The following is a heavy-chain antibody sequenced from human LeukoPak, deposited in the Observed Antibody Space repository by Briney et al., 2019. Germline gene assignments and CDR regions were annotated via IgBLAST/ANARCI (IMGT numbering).Heavy chain of an antibody. V-gene: IGHV3-74*01. J-gene: IGHJ2*01. CDR1: GFIFSSYW. CDR2: INSDGSST. CDR3: ARGVAGTWYFDL. D-gene: IGHD6-19*01. Sequence: RGSLRLSCAASGFIFSSYWMHWVRQAPGKGLVWVSHINSDGSSTSYADSVKGRFTISRDNAKNTLYLQTNSLRAEDTAVYYCARGVAGTWYFDLWGRGTLVTVSS.